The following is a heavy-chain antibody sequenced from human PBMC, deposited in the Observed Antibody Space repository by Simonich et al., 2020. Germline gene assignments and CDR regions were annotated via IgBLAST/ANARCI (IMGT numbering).Heavy chain of an antibody. J-gene: IGHJ6*02. Sequence: QVQLQESGPGLVKPSETLSLTCTVPGYSSSSGYNWDWSRQPPGKGQEWIGSIYHSAGTYYNPSLNSRVTISVDTATNQYSLKLSSVTAADTAVYYCARVGYSNYYYYGMDVWGQGTTVTVSS. CDR2: IYHSAGT. CDR3: ARVGYSNYYYYGMDV. CDR1: GYSSSSGYN. V-gene: IGHV4-38-2*02. D-gene: IGHD6-13*01.